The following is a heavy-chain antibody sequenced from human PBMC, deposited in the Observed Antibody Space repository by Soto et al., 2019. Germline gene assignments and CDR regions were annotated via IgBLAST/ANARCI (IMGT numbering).Heavy chain of an antibody. J-gene: IGHJ3*02. D-gene: IGHD3-22*01. CDR2: ISAYNGNT. V-gene: IGHV1-18*01. CDR1: GYTFTSYA. CDR3: ARVFSLTYYYDSSGLEDAFDI. Sequence: ASVKVSSKASGYTFTSYALSSLRQAPGQGLEWMGWISAYNGNTNYAQKLQGRVTMTTDTSTSTAYMELRSLRSDDTAVYYCARVFSLTYYYDSSGLEDAFDIWGEGTMVTV.